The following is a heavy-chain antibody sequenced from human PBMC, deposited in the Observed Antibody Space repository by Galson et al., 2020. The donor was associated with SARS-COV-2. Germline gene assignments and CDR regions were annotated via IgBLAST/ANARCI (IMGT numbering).Heavy chain of an antibody. V-gene: IGHV1-69*13. J-gene: IGHJ6*02. CDR3: ARDRGYDILTGYYSNYYYGMDV. CDR1: GGTFSSYV. D-gene: IGHD3-9*01. Sequence: SVKVSCKASGGTFSSYVISWVRQAPGQGLEWMGGIIPIFGTANYAQKFQGRVTITADESTSTAYMELSSLRSEDTAVYYCARDRGYDILTGYYSNYYYGMDVWGQGTTVTVSS. CDR2: IIPIFGTA.